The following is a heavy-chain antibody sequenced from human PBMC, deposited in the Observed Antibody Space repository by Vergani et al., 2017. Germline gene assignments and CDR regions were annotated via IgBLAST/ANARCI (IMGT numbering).Heavy chain of an antibody. V-gene: IGHV1-69*08. CDR3: ARDLSRRRCPNWFDP. Sequence: VQLEQSGAEVKKPGSSVTVSCRASGGPFGSHTISWVRQAPGQGLEWVGRVIPHLEITTLAQHLQGRVIITADKSTDTAYMELISLRPEDTAVYYCARDLSRRRCPNWFDPWGQGTLVTVSS. CDR1: GGPFGSHT. D-gene: IGHD2-2*01. J-gene: IGHJ5*02. CDR2: VIPHLEIT.